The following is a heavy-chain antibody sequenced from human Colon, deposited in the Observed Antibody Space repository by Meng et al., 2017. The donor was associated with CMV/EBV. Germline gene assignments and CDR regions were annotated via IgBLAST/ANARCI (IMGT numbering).Heavy chain of an antibody. CDR2: IIPFFDTV. D-gene: IGHD4-23*01. V-gene: IGHV1-69*05. CDR1: GGTFSRYA. Sequence: SVKVSCKASGGTFSRYAISWVRQAPGQGLEWMGGIIPFFDTVNYAQKFQGRVMITTDESMSTAYMELSSLRSEDTAVYYCARGDYGGNPEKNYYYGMDVWGQGTTVTVSS. CDR3: ARGDYGGNPEKNYYYGMDV. J-gene: IGHJ6*02.